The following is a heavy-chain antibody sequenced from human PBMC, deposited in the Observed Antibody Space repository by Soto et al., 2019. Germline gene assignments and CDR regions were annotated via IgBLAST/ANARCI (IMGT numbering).Heavy chain of an antibody. CDR1: GFTFSDSA. CDR2: IRRKGNDYAI. Sequence: GGSLRFSCAPSGFTFSDSAIHWVRQAYGKGLEWVGSIRRKGNDYAIADAASVKGRFTISRDDSRNTAYLQVNSLQIEDTAVYYCTVRFCSGCTCYADYWGHGTLVTVSS. J-gene: IGHJ4*01. D-gene: IGHD2-15*01. V-gene: IGHV3-73*01. CDR3: TVRFCSGCTCYADY.